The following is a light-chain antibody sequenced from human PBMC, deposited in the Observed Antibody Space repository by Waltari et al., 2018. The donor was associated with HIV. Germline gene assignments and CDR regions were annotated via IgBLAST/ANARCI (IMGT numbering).Light chain of an antibody. CDR1: SSDVASYNL. CDR2: EVS. Sequence: QSALTQPASESGSPGTAITTSCTGTSSDVASYNLVSRSQPHPGKAPKVMIYEVSKRPSGVSNRFSGSKSGNTASLTISGLQAEDEADYYCCSYAGSSTHVVFGGGTKLTVL. CDR3: CSYAGSSTHVV. V-gene: IGLV2-23*02. J-gene: IGLJ2*01.